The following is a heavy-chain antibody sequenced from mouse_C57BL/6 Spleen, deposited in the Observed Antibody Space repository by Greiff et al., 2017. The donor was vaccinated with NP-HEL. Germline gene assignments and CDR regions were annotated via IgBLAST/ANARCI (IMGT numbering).Heavy chain of an antibody. CDR1: GFTFTDYY. D-gene: IGHD2-1*01. CDR3: ARFGNYAWFAY. Sequence: EVKLVESGGGLVQPGGSLSLSCAASGFTFTDYYMSWVRQPPGKALEWLGFIRNKANGYTTEYSASVKGRFTISRDNSQSILYLQMNALSAEDSATYYCARFGNYAWFAYWGQGTLVTVSA. J-gene: IGHJ3*01. CDR2: IRNKANGYTT. V-gene: IGHV7-3*01.